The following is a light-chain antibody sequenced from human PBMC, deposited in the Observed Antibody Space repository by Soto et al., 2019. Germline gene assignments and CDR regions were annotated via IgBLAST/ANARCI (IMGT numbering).Light chain of an antibody. CDR3: QSYDSSNWV. CDR2: EDN. J-gene: IGLJ3*02. Sequence: NFMLTQPHSVSESPGKTVTISCTRSSGSIASNYVQWYHQRPGSAPTIVMYEDNQRPSGVPDRFSGSIDRSSNSASLTISGLKTEDDGDFYCQSYDSSNWVFGGGTKVTVL. CDR1: SGSIASNY. V-gene: IGLV6-57*04.